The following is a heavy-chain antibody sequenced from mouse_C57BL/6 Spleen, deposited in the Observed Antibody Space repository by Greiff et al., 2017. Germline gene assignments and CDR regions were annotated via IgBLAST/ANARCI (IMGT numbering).Heavy chain of an antibody. CDR1: GYTFTDYN. Sequence: VQLKESGPELVKPGASVKIPCKASGYTFTDYNMDWVKQSHGQSLEWIGDINPNNGGTIYNQKFKGKATLTVDKSSSTAYMELRSLTSEDTAVDYCAREFAGGYYAMDYWGQGTSVTVSS. J-gene: IGHJ4*01. V-gene: IGHV1-18*01. CDR3: AREFAGGYYAMDY. CDR2: INPNNGGT.